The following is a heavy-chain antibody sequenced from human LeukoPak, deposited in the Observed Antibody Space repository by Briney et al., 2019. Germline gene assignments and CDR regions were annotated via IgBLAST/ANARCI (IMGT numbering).Heavy chain of an antibody. J-gene: IGHJ4*02. D-gene: IGHD3-22*01. Sequence: ASVKVSCKASGYTFTSYYMHWVRQAPGQGLEWMGIINPSGGSTSYAQKFQGRVTMTRDTSTSTVYMELSSLRSEDTAVYYCARAYYYDSSGYYFRYYFDYWGREPWSPSPQ. CDR2: INPSGGST. CDR1: GYTFTSYY. CDR3: ARAYYYDSSGYYFRYYFDY. V-gene: IGHV1-46*03.